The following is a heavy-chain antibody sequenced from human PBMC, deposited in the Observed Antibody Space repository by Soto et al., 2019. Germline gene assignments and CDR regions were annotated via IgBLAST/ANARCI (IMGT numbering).Heavy chain of an antibody. CDR1: GITFSSYW. V-gene: IGHV3-74*01. CDR3: ARQLVYAFDI. D-gene: IGHD3-10*01. Sequence: EVQLVESGGGLVQPGGSLRLSCAASGITFSSYWMHWVRQAPGKGLVWVSRINSDGSSTNYAGSVKGRITTSRDNAKHTLYLQMNSLRAEDTAVDYCARQLVYAFDIWGQGTMLTVSS. CDR2: INSDGSST. J-gene: IGHJ3*02.